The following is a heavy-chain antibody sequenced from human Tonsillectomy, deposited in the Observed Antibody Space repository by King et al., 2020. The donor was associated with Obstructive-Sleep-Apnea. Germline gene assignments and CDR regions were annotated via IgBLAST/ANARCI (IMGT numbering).Heavy chain of an antibody. J-gene: IGHJ4*02. V-gene: IGHV3-30*18. CDR3: AKREYYDSSGYYYAGNFDY. CDR1: GFTFSSYG. Sequence: VQLVESGGGVVQPGRSLRLSCAASGFTFSSYGMHWVRQAPGKGLEWVAVISYDGSNKYYADSVKGRFTISRDHSKNTLYLQTNSLRAEDTAVYYCAKREYYDSSGYYYAGNFDYWGQGTLVTVSS. CDR2: ISYDGSNK. D-gene: IGHD3-22*01.